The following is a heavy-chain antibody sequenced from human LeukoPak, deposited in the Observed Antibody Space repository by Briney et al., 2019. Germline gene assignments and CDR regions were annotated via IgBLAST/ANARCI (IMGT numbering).Heavy chain of an antibody. CDR1: GLTISNNW. D-gene: IGHD6-13*01. CDR2: IKLDGSEQ. CDR3: AKGIAAAGTNFDY. J-gene: IGHJ4*02. Sequence: GGSLRLSCADSGLTISNNWMSWVRQAPGKGLEWVANIKLDGSEQYYVDSVKGRFTISRDNGKNLLYLQMNSLRAEDTAVYYCAKGIAAAGTNFDYWGQGTLVTVSS. V-gene: IGHV3-7*01.